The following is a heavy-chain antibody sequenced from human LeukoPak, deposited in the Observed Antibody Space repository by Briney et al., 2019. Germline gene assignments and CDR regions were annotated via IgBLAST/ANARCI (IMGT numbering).Heavy chain of an antibody. J-gene: IGHJ6*02. D-gene: IGHD4-17*01. CDR2: IRGSSGST. CDR1: GLTFSSYS. V-gene: IGHV3-23*01. Sequence: AGSLRLSCEASGLTFSSYSMSWVRQAPGEGLEWVSAIRGSSGSTYYADSVKGRFTISRDNSKNTLYLQMNSLRAEDTAVYYCAKSTYYGDYGYYYGMDVWGQGTTVTVSS. CDR3: AKSTYYGDYGYYYGMDV.